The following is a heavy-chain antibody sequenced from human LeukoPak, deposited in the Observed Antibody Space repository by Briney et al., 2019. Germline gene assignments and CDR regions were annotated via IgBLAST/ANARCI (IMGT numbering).Heavy chain of an antibody. V-gene: IGHV6-1*01. CDR2: TYYRSKWYH. CDR1: GXTVSSNSSA. D-gene: IGHD2-15*01. J-gene: IGHJ4*02. Sequence: SQTLSLTCAISGXTVSSNSSAWNWIRQSPSIGLEWLGRTYYRSKWYHDYGASVKSRIIINPDTSKNQFSLQLNSVTPEDTAVYYCARGQLGYCSGNSCYNFDFWGQGTLVTVSS. CDR3: ARGQLGYCSGNSCYNFDF.